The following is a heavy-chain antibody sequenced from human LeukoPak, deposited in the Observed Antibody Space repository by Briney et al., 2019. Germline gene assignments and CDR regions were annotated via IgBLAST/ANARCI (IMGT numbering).Heavy chain of an antibody. J-gene: IGHJ3*02. Sequence: GGSPRLSCAASGFTFSTYWMSWVRQAPGKGLEWVANIKQDGSEKYYVDSVKGRFIISRDNTKNFLYLQMNSLRAEDTAMYYCARGRGFSHGWPVDTFDMWGQGTMVTVSS. CDR3: ARGRGFSHGWPVDTFDM. CDR2: IKQDGSEK. CDR1: GFTFSTYW. D-gene: IGHD5-18*01. V-gene: IGHV3-7*04.